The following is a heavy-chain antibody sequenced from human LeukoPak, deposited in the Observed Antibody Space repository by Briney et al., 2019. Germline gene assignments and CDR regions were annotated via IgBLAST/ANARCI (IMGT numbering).Heavy chain of an antibody. Sequence: ASVKVSCKASGYTFTSYGITWVRQAPGQGLEWMGWISAYNGNTNYAQKLQGRVTMTTDTSTSTAYMELRSLRSDDTAVYYCARDPRTVPIVGPGTNWFDPWGQGTLVTVSS. D-gene: IGHD2-2*01. V-gene: IGHV1-18*01. J-gene: IGHJ5*02. CDR3: ARDPRTVPIVGPGTNWFDP. CDR2: ISAYNGNT. CDR1: GYTFTSYG.